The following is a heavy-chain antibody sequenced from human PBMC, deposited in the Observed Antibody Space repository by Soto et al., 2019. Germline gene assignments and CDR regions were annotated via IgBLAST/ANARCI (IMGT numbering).Heavy chain of an antibody. V-gene: IGHV4-34*01. CDR3: ARGRQLDHYYMDV. Sequence: SETLSLTCAVYGGSFSGYYWSWIRQPPGKGLEWIGEINHSGSTNYNPSLKSRVTISVDTSKNQFSLKLSSVTAADTAVYYCARGRQLDHYYMDVWGKGTTVTVSS. CDR1: GGSFSGYY. J-gene: IGHJ6*03. D-gene: IGHD6-6*01. CDR2: INHSGST.